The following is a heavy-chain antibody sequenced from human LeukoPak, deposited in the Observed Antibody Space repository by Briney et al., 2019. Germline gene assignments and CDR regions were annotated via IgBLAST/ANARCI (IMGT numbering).Heavy chain of an antibody. D-gene: IGHD5-24*01. V-gene: IGHV4-61*01. Sequence: PSETLSLTCTVSGGSVSSGSYYWSWLRQPPGRGLEWIGYIYYSGSTNYNPSLKSRVTISVDRSKNQFSLKLSSVTAADTAVYYCARRRDGYSYYFDYWGQGTLGTVSS. CDR2: IYYSGST. J-gene: IGHJ4*02. CDR1: GGSVSSGSYY. CDR3: ARRRDGYSYYFDY.